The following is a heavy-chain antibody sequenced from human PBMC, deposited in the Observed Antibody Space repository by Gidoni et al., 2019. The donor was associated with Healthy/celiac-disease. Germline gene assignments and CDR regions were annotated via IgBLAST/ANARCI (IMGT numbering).Heavy chain of an antibody. CDR3: ATQYCSSTSCHEKPYYYYGMDV. V-gene: IGHV1-69*01. CDR1: GSTFRSYS. D-gene: IGHD2-2*01. CDR2: IIPIFGTA. Sequence: QVQLVQSGAEVKKPGSSVKVSCKASGSTFRSYSISWVRQAPGQGLEWMGGIIPIFGTANYAQKFQGRVTITADESTSTAYMELSSLRSEDTAVYYCATQYCSSTSCHEKPYYYYGMDVWGQGTTVTVSS. J-gene: IGHJ6*02.